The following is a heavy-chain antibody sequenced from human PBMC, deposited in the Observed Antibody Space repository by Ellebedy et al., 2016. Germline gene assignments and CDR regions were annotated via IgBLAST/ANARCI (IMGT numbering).Heavy chain of an antibody. J-gene: IGHJ4*02. Sequence: ASVKVSCXTSGCTFTGYGISWVRQAPGQGLEWMGWIATDSHNAEYPQKFQGRVIMTTDTSTSTAYMELRRLRSDDTAIYYCARRGGTDYGDYWGQGTLVTVSS. CDR2: IATDSHNA. D-gene: IGHD3-16*01. CDR1: GCTFTGYG. V-gene: IGHV1-18*04. CDR3: ARRGGTDYGDY.